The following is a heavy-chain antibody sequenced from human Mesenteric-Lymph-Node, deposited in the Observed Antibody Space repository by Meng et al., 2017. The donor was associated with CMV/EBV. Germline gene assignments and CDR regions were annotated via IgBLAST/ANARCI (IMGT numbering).Heavy chain of an antibody. J-gene: IGHJ4*02. CDR3: LWDHDLWSGSNT. CDR1: GFTFSDAW. V-gene: IGHV3-15*01. D-gene: IGHD3-3*01. Sequence: GESLKISCVASGFTFSDAWMSWVRQGPGKGLEWVCRIKSRGGGGTSDYAERVKGRVTISRDESKNTVFLQSNSLNIADTSVYYCLWDHDLWSGSNTWGQGTLVTVSS. CDR2: IKSRGGGGTS.